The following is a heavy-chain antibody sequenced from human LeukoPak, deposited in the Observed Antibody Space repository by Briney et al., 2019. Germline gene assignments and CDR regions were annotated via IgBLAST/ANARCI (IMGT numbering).Heavy chain of an antibody. J-gene: IGHJ3*02. CDR1: GFTFSSYA. Sequence: LPGGSLRLSCAASGFTFSSYAMSWVRQAPGKGLEWASGISYSGGTTYYADSVKGRFTISRDNSKNTLYLQMNSLRAEDTAVYYCAKGGQMMVEVARRGAFDIWGQGTMVTVSS. V-gene: IGHV3-23*01. CDR2: ISYSGGTT. CDR3: AKGGQMMVEVARRGAFDI. D-gene: IGHD1-1*01.